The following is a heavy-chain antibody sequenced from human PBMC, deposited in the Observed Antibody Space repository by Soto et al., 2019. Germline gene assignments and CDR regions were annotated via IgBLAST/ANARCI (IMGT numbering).Heavy chain of an antibody. CDR2: IANDESKE. V-gene: IGHV3-30*18. J-gene: IGHJ4*02. D-gene: IGHD2-2*01. CDR3: AKDQDCSNSNCYFWPPGY. CDR1: GFNFSNYA. Sequence: PGGSLRLSCVESGFNFSNYAVAWVRQAPGKGLEWVAVIANDESKEYYADSVKGRFTISRDNSKNTLYLQMNSLRSEDTAVYYCAKDQDCSNSNCYFWPPGYWGQGTLVTVSS.